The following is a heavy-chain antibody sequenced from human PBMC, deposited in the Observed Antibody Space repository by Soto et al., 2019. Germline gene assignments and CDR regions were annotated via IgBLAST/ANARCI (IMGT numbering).Heavy chain of an antibody. CDR3: AGSPGGYDFWSGYSYYYGMDV. CDR1: GGSISSSSYY. CDR2: IYYSGST. V-gene: IGHV4-39*01. J-gene: IGHJ6*02. D-gene: IGHD3-3*01. Sequence: SETLSLTCTVSGGSISSSSYYWGWIRQPPGKGLEWIGSIYYSGSTYYNPSLKSRVTISVDTSKNQFSLKLSSVTAADTAVYYCAGSPGGYDFWSGYSYYYGMDVWGQGTTVTASS.